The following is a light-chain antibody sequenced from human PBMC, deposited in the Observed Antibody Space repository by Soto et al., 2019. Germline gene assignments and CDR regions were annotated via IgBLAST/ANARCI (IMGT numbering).Light chain of an antibody. J-gene: IGKJ5*01. V-gene: IGKV1-12*01. Sequence: DIQMTQSPSSVSASVGDRVTITCRASQGISTNLAWYQQKPGKAPKLLIYAASSWQSGVPPRFSGSGSGTDFTLTISSLQPEDFAIYYCLQANRVPRSFGQGTRLEIK. CDR3: LQANRVPRS. CDR2: AAS. CDR1: QGISTN.